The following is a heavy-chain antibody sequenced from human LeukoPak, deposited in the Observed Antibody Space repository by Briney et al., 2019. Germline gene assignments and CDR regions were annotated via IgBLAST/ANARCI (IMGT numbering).Heavy chain of an antibody. V-gene: IGHV3-53*01. J-gene: IGHJ6*02. CDR2: IHSGGGT. CDR3: ARDSPLGATDFYYYGMDV. CDR1: GLTVSSNY. D-gene: IGHD1-26*01. Sequence: GGSLRLSCAASGLTVSSNYMSWVRQAPGKGLEWVSVIHSGGGTSYADSVKGRFTISRDNSKNTLYLQMNSLRVEDTAVYYCARDSPLGATDFYYYGMDVWGQGTTVTVSS.